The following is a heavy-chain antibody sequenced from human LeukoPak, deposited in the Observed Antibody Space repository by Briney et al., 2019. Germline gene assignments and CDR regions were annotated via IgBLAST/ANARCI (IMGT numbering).Heavy chain of an antibody. D-gene: IGHD1-26*01. CDR1: GGSISSYY. J-gene: IGHJ4*02. Sequence: SETLSLTCIVSGGSISSYYWSWIRQPPGKGLEWIGYIFHTGSTNYNPSLKSRVTMSIDTSKNQLSLRLSFVTAADTAVYYCARQPYTVGAYYFDYWGPGTQVSVSS. CDR2: IFHTGST. V-gene: IGHV4-59*08. CDR3: ARQPYTVGAYYFDY.